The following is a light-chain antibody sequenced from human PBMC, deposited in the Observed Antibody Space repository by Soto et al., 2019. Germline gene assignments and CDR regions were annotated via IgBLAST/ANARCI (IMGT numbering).Light chain of an antibody. CDR2: EGS. V-gene: IGLV2-23*03. CDR1: SSDVGSYNL. J-gene: IGLJ2*01. Sequence: QSALTQPASVSGSPGQSITISCTGTSSDVGSYNLVSWYQQHPGKAPKLMIYEGSKRPSGVSNRFSGSKSGNPASLTSSGLQAEDEDDYYCCSYAGSSTFDVVFGGGTKVTVL. CDR3: CSYAGSSTFDVV.